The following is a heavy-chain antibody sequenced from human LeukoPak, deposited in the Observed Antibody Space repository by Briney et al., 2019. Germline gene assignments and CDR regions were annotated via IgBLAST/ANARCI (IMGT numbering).Heavy chain of an antibody. Sequence: SETLSLTCTVSGGSMRSYYWSWIRQPPGKGLEWIGYVFYGVSSNYNPSLKSRVTISVDTSKNQFSLKLSSVTAADTAVYYCARDVRGYSGYGTRWFDPWGQGTLVTVSS. CDR1: GGSMRSYY. CDR2: VFYGVSS. V-gene: IGHV4-59*12. D-gene: IGHD5-12*01. J-gene: IGHJ5*02. CDR3: ARDVRGYSGYGTRWFDP.